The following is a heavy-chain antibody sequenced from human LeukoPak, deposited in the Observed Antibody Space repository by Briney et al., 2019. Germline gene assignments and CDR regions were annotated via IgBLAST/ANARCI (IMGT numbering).Heavy chain of an antibody. D-gene: IGHD3-3*01. CDR1: GGSISSYY. CDR2: IYYSGST. J-gene: IGHJ4*02. Sequence: SETLSLTCTASGGSISSYYWSWIRQPPGKGLEWIGYIYYSGSTNYNPSLKSRVTISVDTSKNQFSLKLSSVTAADTAVYYCARTPSEYYDFWSGYYTYFDYWGQGTLVTVSS. V-gene: IGHV4-59*01. CDR3: ARTPSEYYDFWSGYYTYFDY.